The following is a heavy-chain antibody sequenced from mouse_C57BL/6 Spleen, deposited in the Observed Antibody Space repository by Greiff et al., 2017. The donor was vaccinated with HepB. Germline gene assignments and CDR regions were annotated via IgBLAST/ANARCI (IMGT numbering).Heavy chain of an antibody. CDR1: GFSFNTYA. Sequence: MESGGGLKLSCAASGFSFNTYAMNWVRQAPGKGLEWVARIRSKSNNYATYYADSVKDRFTISRDDSESMLYLQMNNLKTEDTAMYYCVRHEYYGSSGGYFDVWGTGTTVTVSS. CDR2: IRSKSNNYAT. CDR3: VRHEYYGSSGGYFDV. V-gene: IGHV10-1*01. J-gene: IGHJ1*03. D-gene: IGHD1-1*01.